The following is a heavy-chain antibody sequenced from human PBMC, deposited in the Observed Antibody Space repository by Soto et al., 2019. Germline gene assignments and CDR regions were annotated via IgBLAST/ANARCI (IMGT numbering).Heavy chain of an antibody. CDR2: VSIGGST. D-gene: IGHD2-15*01. CDR1: GLTFSSYA. Sequence: DVQLLESGGGLVQPEGSLRLSCAASGLTFSSYAMGWVRQGPGKGLEWVAVVSIGGSTHYEDSVRGRFTISRDNSKNTLSLQLNSLTAEDTAVYFCAKRRGAGGHFDYWGQGSLVTVSS. V-gene: IGHV3-23*01. CDR3: AKRRGAGGHFDY. J-gene: IGHJ4*02.